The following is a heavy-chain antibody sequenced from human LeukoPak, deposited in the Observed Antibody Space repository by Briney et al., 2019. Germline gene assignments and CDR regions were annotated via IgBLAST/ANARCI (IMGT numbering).Heavy chain of an antibody. J-gene: IGHJ6*04. CDR1: GFTFSIYG. Sequence: GRSLRLSCAASGFTFSIYGMHWVRQAPGKGLECVAVISYEGSNKYYADSVKGRFTISRDNSKNTLYLQMNSLRAEDPAVYYCAKDFGGHYYYYGMDVWGKGTTVTVSS. D-gene: IGHD2-15*01. CDR2: ISYEGSNK. V-gene: IGHV3-30*18. CDR3: AKDFGGHYYYYGMDV.